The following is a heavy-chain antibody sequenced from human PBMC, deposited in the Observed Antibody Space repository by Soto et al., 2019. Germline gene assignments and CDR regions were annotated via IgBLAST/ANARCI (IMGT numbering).Heavy chain of an antibody. Sequence: GGSLRLSCAASGFTFSSYWMHWVRQVPGKGLVWVSRINSDGGSTSYADSVKGRFTISRDNSNITLYLQMNSLRAEDTAVYYCAREYYDSSGWSYGMDVWGQGTTVTVSS. CDR1: GFTFSSYW. V-gene: IGHV3-74*01. CDR2: INSDGGST. J-gene: IGHJ6*02. D-gene: IGHD3-22*01. CDR3: AREYYDSSGWSYGMDV.